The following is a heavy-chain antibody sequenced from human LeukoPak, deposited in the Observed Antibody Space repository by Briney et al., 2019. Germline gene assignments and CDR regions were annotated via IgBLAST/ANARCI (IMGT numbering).Heavy chain of an antibody. D-gene: IGHD5-18*01. Sequence: KTSETLSLTCTVSGGSISSSSYYWGWIRQPPGKGLEWIGSIYYSGSTYYNPSLKSRVTIPVDTSKNQFSLKLSSVAAADTAVYYCARPSYGYYYYGMDVWGQGTTVTVSS. CDR1: GGSISSSSYY. CDR3: ARPSYGYYYYGMDV. CDR2: IYYSGST. V-gene: IGHV4-39*01. J-gene: IGHJ6*02.